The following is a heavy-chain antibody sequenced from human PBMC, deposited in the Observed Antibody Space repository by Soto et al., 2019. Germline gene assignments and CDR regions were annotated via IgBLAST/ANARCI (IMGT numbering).Heavy chain of an antibody. CDR3: ARRAWDSYYAIDV. CDR1: GFKYTDFA. Sequence: VQLVESGGGEVQPGRSLRLSCAASGFKYTDFALHWVRQAPGKGLEWVAIISYDGSDKYYADSVKGRFVISRDNPKNTLYLEMNSLRPEDTAVYFCARRAWDSYYAIDVWGQGTTDTVFS. CDR2: ISYDGSDK. V-gene: IGHV3-30*09. J-gene: IGHJ6*02. D-gene: IGHD3-22*01.